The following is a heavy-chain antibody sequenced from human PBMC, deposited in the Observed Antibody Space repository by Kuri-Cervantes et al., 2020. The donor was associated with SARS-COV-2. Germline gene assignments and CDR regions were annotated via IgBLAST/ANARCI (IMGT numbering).Heavy chain of an antibody. CDR1: GFTFSSYA. CDR2: ISGSGGST. Sequence: GGSLRLSCAASGFTFSSYAMSWVRQAPGKGLEWVSAISGSGGSTYHADSVKGRFTISRDNSKNTLYLQMNSLRAEDTAVYYCAKAALGYCSGGSCYNNWFDPWGQGTLVTVSS. D-gene: IGHD2-15*01. J-gene: IGHJ5*02. CDR3: AKAALGYCSGGSCYNNWFDP. V-gene: IGHV3-23*01.